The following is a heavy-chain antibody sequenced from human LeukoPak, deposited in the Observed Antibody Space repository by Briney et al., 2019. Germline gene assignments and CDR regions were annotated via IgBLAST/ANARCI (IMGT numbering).Heavy chain of an antibody. CDR2: ISGSGGST. J-gene: IGHJ3*02. D-gene: IGHD4-23*01. V-gene: IGHV3-23*01. Sequence: AGGSLRLSCAASGFTFGSYAMSWVRQAPGKGLEWVSAISGSGGSTYYADSVKGRFTISRDNSKNTLYLQMNSLRAEDTAVYYCAKSPGYGGNFDIWGQGTMVTVSS. CDR1: GFTFGSYA. CDR3: AKSPGYGGNFDI.